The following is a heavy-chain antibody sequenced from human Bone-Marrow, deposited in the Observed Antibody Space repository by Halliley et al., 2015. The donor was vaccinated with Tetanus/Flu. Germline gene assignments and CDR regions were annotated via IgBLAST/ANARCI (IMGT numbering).Heavy chain of an antibody. CDR2: SGTT. D-gene: IGHD2-8*01. V-gene: IGHV4-39*07. J-gene: IGHJ1*01. CDR3: ARVGCTNGVCSPFGPTEYFQY. Sequence: SGTTPYNPSLRSRVTISVDTSKNQFSLRLSSVTAADTAVYSCARVGCTNGVCSPFGPTEYFQYWSQGTLVTVSS.